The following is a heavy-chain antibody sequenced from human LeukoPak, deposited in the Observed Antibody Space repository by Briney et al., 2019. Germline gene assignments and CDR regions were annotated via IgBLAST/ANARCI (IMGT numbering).Heavy chain of an antibody. J-gene: IGHJ6*02. D-gene: IGHD6-19*01. Sequence: EAGGSLRLSCAASGFTFSSYAMSWVRQAPGKGLEWVSAISGSGGSTYYADSVKGRFTISRDNSKNTLYLQMNSLRAEDTAVYYCARDIRRLGWPSHYYYYGMDVWGQGTTVTVSS. CDR1: GFTFSSYA. CDR2: ISGSGGST. V-gene: IGHV3-23*01. CDR3: ARDIRRLGWPSHYYYYGMDV.